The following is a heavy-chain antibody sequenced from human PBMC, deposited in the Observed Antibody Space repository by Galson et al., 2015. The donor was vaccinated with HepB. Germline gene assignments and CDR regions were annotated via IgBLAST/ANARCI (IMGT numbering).Heavy chain of an antibody. CDR1: GGSISSGDYY. CDR2: IYYSGST. J-gene: IGHJ6*02. CDR3: ARSYDSSGYYYYYGMDV. Sequence: LSLTCTVSGGSISSGDYYWSWIRQPPGKGLEWIGYIYYSGSTNYNPSLKSRVTISVDTSKNQFSLKLSSVTAADTAVYYCARSYDSSGYYYYYGMDVWGQGTTVTVSS. V-gene: IGHV4-61*08. D-gene: IGHD3-22*01.